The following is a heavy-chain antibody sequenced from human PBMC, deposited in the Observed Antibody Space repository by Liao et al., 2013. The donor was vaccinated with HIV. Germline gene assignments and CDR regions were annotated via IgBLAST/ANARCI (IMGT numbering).Heavy chain of an antibody. V-gene: IGHV4-61*02. D-gene: IGHD2-2*01. CDR2: IYTSGST. Sequence: QVQLQESGPGLVKPSQTLSLTCTVSGGSISSGSYYWSWIRQPAGKGLEWIGRIYTSGSTNYNPSLKSRVTMSVDTSKNQFSLKLSSVTAADTAVYYCARFTPLYCSSTSCQSNYFDYWGQGTLVTVSS. J-gene: IGHJ4*02. CDR3: ARFTPLYCSSTSCQSNYFDY. CDR1: GGSISSGSYY.